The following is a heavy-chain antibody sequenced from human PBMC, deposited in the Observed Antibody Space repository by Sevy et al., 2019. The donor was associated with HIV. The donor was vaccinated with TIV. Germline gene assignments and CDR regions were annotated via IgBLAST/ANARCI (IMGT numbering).Heavy chain of an antibody. V-gene: IGHV3-7*01. CDR1: GFTFSSYC. Sequence: GGSLRLSCAASGFTFSSYCMSWVRQAPGKGLEWVANIKQDGSEKYYVDSVKGRFTISRDNAKNSLYLQMNSLRAEDTAVYYCARRYLDLWGRGTLVTVSS. CDR3: ARRYLDL. J-gene: IGHJ2*01. CDR2: IKQDGSEK.